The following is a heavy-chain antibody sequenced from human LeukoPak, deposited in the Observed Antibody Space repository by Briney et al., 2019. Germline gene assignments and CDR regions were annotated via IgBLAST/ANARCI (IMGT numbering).Heavy chain of an antibody. CDR2: INHSGST. V-gene: IGHV4-34*01. Sequence: SETLSLTCAVYGGSFSGYYWSWICQPPGKGLEWIGEINHSGSTNYNPSLKSRVTISVDTSKNQFSLKLSSVTAADTAVYYCARGGTYCSSTSCYKGRYYYYGMDVWGQGTTVTVSS. D-gene: IGHD2-2*02. CDR1: GGSFSGYY. CDR3: ARGGTYCSSTSCYKGRYYYYGMDV. J-gene: IGHJ6*02.